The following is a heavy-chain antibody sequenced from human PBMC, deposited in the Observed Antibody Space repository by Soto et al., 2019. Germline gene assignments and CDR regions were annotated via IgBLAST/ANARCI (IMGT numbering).Heavy chain of an antibody. CDR3: ARGVGSGSYYNQYNWFDP. J-gene: IGHJ5*02. V-gene: IGHV1-18*01. CDR1: GYTFTSYG. D-gene: IGHD3-10*01. Sequence: ASVKVSCKASGYTFTSYGVSWVRQAPGQGLEWMGWISAYNANRKYAQKVQGRVTMTTDTSTSTAYMELRSLRSDDTAVYYCARGVGSGSYYNQYNWFDPWGQGTLVTVSS. CDR2: ISAYNANR.